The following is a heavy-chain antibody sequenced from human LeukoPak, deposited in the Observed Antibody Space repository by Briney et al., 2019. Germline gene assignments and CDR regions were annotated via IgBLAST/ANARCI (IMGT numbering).Heavy chain of an antibody. V-gene: IGHV3-23*01. CDR1: GFTFSSYA. CDR2: ISGGGGAT. CDR3: AKGRTSSSYSSVSS. J-gene: IGHJ5*02. D-gene: IGHD2-15*01. Sequence: PGGSLRLSCAASGFTFSSYAMSWVRQAPGKGLEWVSVISGGGGATYYAGSVKGRFTISRDDSENTLYLQMNSLRAEDTAVYYCAKGRTSSSYSSVSSWGQGTLVIVSS.